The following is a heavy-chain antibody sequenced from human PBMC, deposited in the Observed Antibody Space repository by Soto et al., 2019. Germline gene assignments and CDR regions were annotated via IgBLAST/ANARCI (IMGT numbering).Heavy chain of an antibody. V-gene: IGHV4-4*01. J-gene: IGHJ6*02. Sequence: QVQLQESGPGLVKPSGTLSLTCAVSGVSISSSNWWSWVRQPPGKGLEWIGEIYHSGGTNYNPSLRSRVTISVDRSKNQSSLKRSCVTVADTAVYCCARVSGSDYYGMDVWGQGTTVTVSS. D-gene: IGHD1-26*01. CDR1: GVSISSSNW. CDR3: ARVSGSDYYGMDV. CDR2: IYHSGGT.